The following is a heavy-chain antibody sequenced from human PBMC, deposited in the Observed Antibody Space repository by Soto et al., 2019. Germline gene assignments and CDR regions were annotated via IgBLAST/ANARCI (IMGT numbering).Heavy chain of an antibody. Sequence: HPGGSLRLSCAASGVTFSNYAMSWVRQAPGMGLEWVSAFHTGLGTTYYADSVKGRFTISRDNSKNTLYLQMSSLRAEDTAVYYCVKQLWFGESTFDYWGQGTLVTVSS. V-gene: IGHV3-23*01. CDR3: VKQLWFGESTFDY. J-gene: IGHJ4*02. CDR1: GVTFSNYA. CDR2: FHTGLGTT. D-gene: IGHD3-10*01.